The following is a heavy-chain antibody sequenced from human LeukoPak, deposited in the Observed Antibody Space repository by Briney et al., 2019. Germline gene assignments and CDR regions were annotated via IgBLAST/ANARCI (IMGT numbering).Heavy chain of an antibody. D-gene: IGHD3-22*01. J-gene: IGHJ4*02. Sequence: SETLSLTCTVSGGSISSYYWSWIRQPPGKGLEWTGYIYYSGSTNYNPSLKSRVTISVDTSKNQFSLKLRSVTAADTAVYYCARVQDSSAYTYYFDYWGQGTLVTVSS. CDR1: GGSISSYY. CDR2: IYYSGST. CDR3: ARVQDSSAYTYYFDY. V-gene: IGHV4-59*12.